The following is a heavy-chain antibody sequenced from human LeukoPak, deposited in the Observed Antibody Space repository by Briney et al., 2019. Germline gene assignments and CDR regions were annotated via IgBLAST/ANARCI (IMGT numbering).Heavy chain of an antibody. V-gene: IGHV1-69*13. D-gene: IGHD3-10*01. CDR1: GGTFSSYA. J-gene: IGHJ5*02. CDR3: ATVLLWSFNWFDP. Sequence: ASVKVSCKASGGTFSSYAISWVRQAPGQGLEWMGGIIPIFGTANYAQKFQGRVTITADESTSTAYMELSSLRSEDTAVYYCATVLLWSFNWFDPWGQGTLVTVSS. CDR2: IIPIFGTA.